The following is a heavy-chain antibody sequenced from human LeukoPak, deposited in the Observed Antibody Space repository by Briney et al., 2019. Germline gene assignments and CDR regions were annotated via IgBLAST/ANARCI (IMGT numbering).Heavy chain of an antibody. V-gene: IGHV3-66*01. Sequence: PGGSLRLSCAASGFTVSSYYMSWVRQAPGKGLEWVSVLYTNGNTYYADSAKGRFTVSRDNSKNTLYLQMNTLRAEDTAVYYCARGGPMTSKDYWGQGTLVTVSS. D-gene: IGHD2-21*02. CDR1: GFTVSSYY. CDR2: LYTNGNT. CDR3: ARGGPMTSKDY. J-gene: IGHJ4*02.